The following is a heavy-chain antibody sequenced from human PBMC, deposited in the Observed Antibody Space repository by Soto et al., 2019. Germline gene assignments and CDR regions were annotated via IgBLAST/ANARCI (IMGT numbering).Heavy chain of an antibody. V-gene: IGHV3-48*03. CDR1: GFTFSSYE. J-gene: IGHJ4*02. D-gene: IGHD2-15*01. Sequence: GGSLRLSCAASGFTFSSYEMNWVRQAPGKGLEWVSYISSSGSTIYYADSVKGRFTISRDNAKNSLYLQMNSLRAEDTAVYHCARDIPSRGGFDYWGQGTLVTVSS. CDR2: ISSSGSTI. CDR3: ARDIPSRGGFDY.